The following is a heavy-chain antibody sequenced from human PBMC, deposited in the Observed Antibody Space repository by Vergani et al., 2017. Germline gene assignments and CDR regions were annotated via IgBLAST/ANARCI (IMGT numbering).Heavy chain of an antibody. J-gene: IGHJ6*03. Sequence: QVQLVQSGAEVKKPGASVKVSCKASGYTFTSYAMHWVRQAPGQRLEWMGWINAGNGNTKYSQKFQGRVTITRDTSVSTAYMELSSLRSEDTAVYYCARFGVVIGTIYYYYMDVWGKGTTVTVSS. CDR1: GYTFTSYA. CDR3: ARFGVVIGTIYYYYMDV. V-gene: IGHV1-3*01. D-gene: IGHD3-3*01. CDR2: INAGNGNT.